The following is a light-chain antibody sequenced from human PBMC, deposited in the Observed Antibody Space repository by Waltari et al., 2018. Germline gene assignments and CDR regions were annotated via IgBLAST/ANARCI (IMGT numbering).Light chain of an antibody. CDR3: QQYYNWPRT. CDR2: GAS. Sequence: EIVMTQSPATLSVSPGERATLPCRASQSVSSNLAWYQQRPGQAPRLPTYGASTRATGIPARFSGSGSGTEFTLTISSLQSEDFAVYYCQQYYNWPRTFGQGTKVEI. V-gene: IGKV3-15*01. J-gene: IGKJ1*01. CDR1: QSVSSN.